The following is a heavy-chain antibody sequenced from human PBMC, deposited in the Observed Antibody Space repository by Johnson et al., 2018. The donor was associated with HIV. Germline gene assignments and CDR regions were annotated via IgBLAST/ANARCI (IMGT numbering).Heavy chain of an antibody. V-gene: IGHV3-7*02. CDR1: GFTFSLYW. Sequence: VQLVESGGGLVQPGGSLRLSCAASGFTFSLYWMTWVRQAPGKGLEWVANIKQAGSEKYYVDSGKGRFTLSRDNAMNSVYLQMNSLRAEDTAVYYCARVGAGHISGPDMVFDIWGQGTMVTVSS. CDR2: IKQAGSEK. D-gene: IGHD6-19*01. J-gene: IGHJ3*02. CDR3: ARVGAGHISGPDMVFDI.